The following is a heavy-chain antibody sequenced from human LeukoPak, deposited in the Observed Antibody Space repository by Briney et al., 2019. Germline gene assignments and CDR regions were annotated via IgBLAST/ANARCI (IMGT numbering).Heavy chain of an antibody. V-gene: IGHV3-23*01. CDR1: GFTLSTFG. Sequence: PGGSLRLSCAASGFTLSTFGMSWVRQAPGRGLEWVSDIRSNGDNTYYAGSVRGRFTISRDNSKNTLFLQMNSLRAEDTAVYYCAKEMSPAFWGYWGQGTLVTVSS. J-gene: IGHJ4*02. CDR3: AKEMSPAFWGY. D-gene: IGHD3-16*01. CDR2: IRSNGDNT.